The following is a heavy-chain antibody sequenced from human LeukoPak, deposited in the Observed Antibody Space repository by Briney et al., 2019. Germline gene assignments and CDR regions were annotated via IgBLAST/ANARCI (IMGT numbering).Heavy chain of an antibody. Sequence: SETLSLTCAVSGYSISSGYYWGWIRQPPGKGLEWIGSIYHSGSTYYNPSLKSRVTISVDTSKNRFSLKLSSVTAADTAVYYCARPIPVLRYFDWLSAGAFDIWGQGTMVTVSS. D-gene: IGHD3-9*01. CDR3: ARPIPVLRYFDWLSAGAFDI. CDR2: IYHSGST. J-gene: IGHJ3*02. V-gene: IGHV4-38-2*01. CDR1: GYSISSGYY.